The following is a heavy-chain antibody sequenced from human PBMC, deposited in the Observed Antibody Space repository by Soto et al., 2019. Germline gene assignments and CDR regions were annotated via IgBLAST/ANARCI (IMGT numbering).Heavy chain of an antibody. CDR1: GFSFSTST. CDR3: ARRGAVAVNFDY. D-gene: IGHD6-19*01. CDR2: ISSGSTTI. Sequence: GGSLRLSCAASGFSFSTSTMNWVRHAPGKGLEWVSYISSGSTTIYYADSVKGRFTISRDNGKNSLYLQMNSLRDEDTAVYYCARRGAVAVNFDYWGQGTLVTVSS. V-gene: IGHV3-48*02. J-gene: IGHJ4*02.